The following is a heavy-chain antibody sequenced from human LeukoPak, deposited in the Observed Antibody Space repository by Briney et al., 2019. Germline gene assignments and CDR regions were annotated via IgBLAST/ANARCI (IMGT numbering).Heavy chain of an antibody. CDR1: GGTFSSYA. J-gene: IGHJ5*02. CDR3: ARGAAYIFYNWFDP. V-gene: IGHV1-69*05. Sequence: ASVKVTCKASGGTFSSYAISWVRQAPGQGLEWMGGIIPIFGTANYAQKFQGRVTITTDESTSTAYMEPSSLRSEDTAVYYCARGAAYIFYNWFDPWGQGTLVTVSS. CDR2: IIPIFGTA. D-gene: IGHD3-9*01.